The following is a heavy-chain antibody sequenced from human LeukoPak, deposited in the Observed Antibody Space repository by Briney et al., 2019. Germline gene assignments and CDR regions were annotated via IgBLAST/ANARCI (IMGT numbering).Heavy chain of an antibody. J-gene: IGHJ3*02. CDR3: ARGLRTLIAARPSAFDI. V-gene: IGHV4-34*01. CDR1: GGSFSGYY. D-gene: IGHD6-6*01. CDR2: INHSGNT. Sequence: SETLSLTCAVYGGSFSGYYWSCIRQPPGKGLEWFGEINHSGNTNDHPPLKSRVTISVDTSKNQFSLKLSSVTAADTAVYYCARGLRTLIAARPSAFDIWGQGTMVTVSS.